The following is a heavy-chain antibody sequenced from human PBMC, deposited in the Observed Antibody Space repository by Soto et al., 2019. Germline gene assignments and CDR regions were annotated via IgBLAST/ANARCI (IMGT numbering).Heavy chain of an antibody. D-gene: IGHD3-10*01. Sequence: GGSLRLSCAASGFSFSISPMHWVRQAPGKGPEWVALISYDGTNKFYADSVKGRFTISRDNSKSTLYLQVDSLRPEDAAVYYCARDLSGRADVWGQGTTVTVSS. CDR3: ARDLSGRADV. J-gene: IGHJ6*02. V-gene: IGHV3-30-3*01. CDR2: ISYDGTNK. CDR1: GFSFSISP.